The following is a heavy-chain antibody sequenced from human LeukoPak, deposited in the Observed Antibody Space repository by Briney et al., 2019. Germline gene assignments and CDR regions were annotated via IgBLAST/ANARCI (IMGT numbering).Heavy chain of an antibody. CDR3: ARDNIYGSGSYDY. CDR1: GFTFSSYA. D-gene: IGHD3-10*01. V-gene: IGHV3-30-3*01. CDR2: ISYDGSNK. J-gene: IGHJ4*02. Sequence: PGGSLRLSCAASGFTFSSYAMHWVRQAPGKGLEWVAVISYDGSNKYYADSVKGRYTISRDNSKNTLYLQMNSLRAEDTAVYYCARDNIYGSGSYDYWGQGTLVTVSS.